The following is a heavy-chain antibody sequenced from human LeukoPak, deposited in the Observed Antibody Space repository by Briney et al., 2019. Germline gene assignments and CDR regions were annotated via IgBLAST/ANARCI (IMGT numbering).Heavy chain of an antibody. CDR1: GYSFTSDW. D-gene: IGHD6-6*01. CDR3: ARRSSSSSYGYGMDV. V-gene: IGHV5-51*01. CDR2: IYPGDSDT. Sequence: GESLKISCKGSGYSFTSDWIGWVRQMPGKGLEWMGIIYPGDSDTRYSPSFQGQVTISADKSISTAYLQWSSLKASDTAMYYCARRSSSSSYGYGMDVWGQGTTVTVSS. J-gene: IGHJ6*02.